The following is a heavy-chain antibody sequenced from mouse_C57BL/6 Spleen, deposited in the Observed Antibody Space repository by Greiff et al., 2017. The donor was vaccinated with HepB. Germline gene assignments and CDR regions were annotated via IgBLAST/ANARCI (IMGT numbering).Heavy chain of an antibody. CDR3: ARTVYYLKGFAY. CDR1: GYTFTDYY. J-gene: IGHJ3*01. V-gene: IGHV1-26*01. D-gene: IGHD2-1*01. CDR2: INPNNGGT. Sequence: VQLQQSGPELVKPGASVKISCKASGYTFTDYYMNWVKQSHGKSLEWIGDINPNNGGTSYNQKFKGKATLTVDKSSSTAYMELRSLTSEDSAVYYCARTVYYLKGFAYWGQGTLVTVSA.